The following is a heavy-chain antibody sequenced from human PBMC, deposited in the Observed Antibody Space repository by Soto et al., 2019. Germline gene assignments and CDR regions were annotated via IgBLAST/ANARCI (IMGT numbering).Heavy chain of an antibody. D-gene: IGHD3-22*01. CDR3: ARDRRYYDSSGYPKRGQCDY. CDR1: GFTFSSYS. CDR2: ISSSSSTI. V-gene: IGHV3-48*02. J-gene: IGHJ4*02. Sequence: EVQLVESGGGLVQPGGSLRLSCAASGFTFSSYSMNWVRQAPGKGLEWASYISSSSSTIYYADSVKGRFTISRDNAKNSLYLQMNSLRDEETAVYYCARDRRYYDSSGYPKRGQCDYWGQGTLVTVSS.